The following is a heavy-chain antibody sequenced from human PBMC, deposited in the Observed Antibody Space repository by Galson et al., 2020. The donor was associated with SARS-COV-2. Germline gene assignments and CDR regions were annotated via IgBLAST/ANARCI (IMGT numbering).Heavy chain of an antibody. Sequence: SETLSLTCTVSGGSISSSSYYWGWIRQPPGKGLEWIGSIYYSGSTYYNPSLKSRVTISVDTSKNQFSLKLSSVTAADTAVYYCARDNPGLTIFGVVIGHRAGVNWFDPWGQGTLVTVSS. V-gene: IGHV4-39*07. CDR3: ARDNPGLTIFGVVIGHRAGVNWFDP. CDR1: GGSISSSSYY. J-gene: IGHJ5*02. CDR2: IYYSGST. D-gene: IGHD3-3*01.